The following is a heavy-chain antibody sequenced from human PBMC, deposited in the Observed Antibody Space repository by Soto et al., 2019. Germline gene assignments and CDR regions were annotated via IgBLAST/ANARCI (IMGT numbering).Heavy chain of an antibody. CDR3: ARDQPISYYDILTGPYYYYGMDV. Sequence: GGSLRLSCAASGFTFSSYWMSWVRQAPGKGLEWVANIKQDGSEKYYVDSVKGRFTISRDNAKNSLYLQMNSLRAEDTAVYYCARDQPISYYDILTGPYYYYGMDVWGQGTTVTVSS. J-gene: IGHJ6*02. CDR1: GFTFSSYW. CDR2: IKQDGSEK. D-gene: IGHD3-9*01. V-gene: IGHV3-7*01.